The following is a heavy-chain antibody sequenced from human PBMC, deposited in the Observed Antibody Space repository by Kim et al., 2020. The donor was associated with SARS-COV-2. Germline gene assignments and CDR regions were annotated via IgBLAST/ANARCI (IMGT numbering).Heavy chain of an antibody. CDR2: FDPEDGET. Sequence: ASVKVSCKVSGYTLTELSMHWVRQAPGKGLEWMGGFDPEDGETIYAQKFQGRVTMTEDTSTDTAYMELSSLRSEDTAVYYCATSSLLSGWFNWFDPWGQGTLVTVSS. CDR3: ATSSLLSGWFNWFDP. CDR1: GYTLTELS. J-gene: IGHJ5*02. D-gene: IGHD6-19*01. V-gene: IGHV1-24*01.